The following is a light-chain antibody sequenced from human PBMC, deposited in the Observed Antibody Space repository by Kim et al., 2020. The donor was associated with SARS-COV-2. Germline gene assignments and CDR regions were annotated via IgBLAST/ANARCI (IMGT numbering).Light chain of an antibody. V-gene: IGKV3-20*01. CDR2: GAS. Sequence: PGEGATGACMGSESVSGTYLAGYQQKTGEAPRRLIYGASSRGTSIPDRSSGSGSGTDVTLTISRLEPEDFAVYYCRQYGSSCRGTFGQGTKVEIK. J-gene: IGKJ1*01. CDR1: ESVSGTY. CDR3: RQYGSSCRGT.